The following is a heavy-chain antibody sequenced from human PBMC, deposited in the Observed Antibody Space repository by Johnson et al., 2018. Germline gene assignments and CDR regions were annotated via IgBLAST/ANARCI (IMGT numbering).Heavy chain of an antibody. CDR2: ISYDGSNK. J-gene: IGHJ6*03. Sequence: QVQLVQSGGGLVQXGRSXRLXCAASGFTFDDYAMHWVRQAPGKGLEWVAVISYDGSNKYYADAVKGRFTISRDNSKNTLYLQMNSLRAEDTAVYYCAKSESYYYYYMDVWGKGTTVTVSS. CDR3: AKSESYYYYYMDV. CDR1: GFTFDDYA. V-gene: IGHV3-30*18.